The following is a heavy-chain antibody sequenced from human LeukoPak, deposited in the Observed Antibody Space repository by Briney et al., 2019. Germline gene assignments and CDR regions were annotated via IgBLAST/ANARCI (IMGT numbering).Heavy chain of an antibody. CDR2: IWYDGGNK. CDR1: GFTFSSYG. D-gene: IGHD1-1*01. J-gene: IGHJ1*01. Sequence: GGSLRLSCPASGFTFSSYGIHWVRQAPGKGLEWVAVIWYDGGNKYYADSVKGRFTVSRDNSKSTLYLQMNSLRGEDTAVYYCARDKAGNAEYFQHWGQGTLVTVSS. V-gene: IGHV3-33*01. CDR3: ARDKAGNAEYFQH.